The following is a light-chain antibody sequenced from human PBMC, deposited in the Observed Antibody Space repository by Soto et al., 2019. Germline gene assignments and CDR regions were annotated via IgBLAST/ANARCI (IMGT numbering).Light chain of an antibody. CDR2: SAS. Sequence: DRVNSTCLPSRGIGNALAWYQQKPGTVPKLLIHSASTLQSGVPARFSGSGSGTDFTLTISSLQAEDFASYYCQQLRSYPSTFGGGTKVDIK. CDR1: RGIGNA. J-gene: IGKJ4*01. CDR3: QQLRSYPST. V-gene: IGKV1-27*01.